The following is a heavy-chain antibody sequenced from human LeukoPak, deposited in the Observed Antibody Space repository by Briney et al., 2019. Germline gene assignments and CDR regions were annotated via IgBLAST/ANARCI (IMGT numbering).Heavy chain of an antibody. CDR1: GGSFRGYY. D-gene: IGHD1-1*01. V-gene: IGHV4-34*01. J-gene: IGHJ4*02. CDR2: INHSGST. CDR3: ASARRELDY. Sequence: SETLSLTCAVYGGSFRGYYWSWIRQPPGKGLEWIGEINHSGSTNYNPSLKSRVTISVDTSKNQFSLKLSSVTAADPAVYYCASARRELDYWGQGTLVTVSS.